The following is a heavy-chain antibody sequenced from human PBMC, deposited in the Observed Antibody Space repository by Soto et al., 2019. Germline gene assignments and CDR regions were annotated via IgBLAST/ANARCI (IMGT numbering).Heavy chain of an antibody. CDR3: ARWGRGLDP. CDR1: GGSISSYY. CDR2: SYYSGST. Sequence: QVQLQESGPGLVKPSETLSLTCTVSGGSISSYYWNWIRQPPGKGLEWIGYSYYSGSTNYSPSLKSRVTISVDTSKNQFSLKLSSVTAADTAVYYCARWGRGLDPWGQGTLITVSS. J-gene: IGHJ5*02. D-gene: IGHD3-16*01. V-gene: IGHV4-59*01.